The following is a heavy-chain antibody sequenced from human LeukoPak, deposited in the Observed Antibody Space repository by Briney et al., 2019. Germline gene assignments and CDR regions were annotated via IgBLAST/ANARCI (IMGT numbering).Heavy chain of an antibody. D-gene: IGHD3-10*01. CDR1: GYSISSGYY. V-gene: IGHV4-38-2*01. J-gene: IGHJ5*02. CDR2: IYHSGST. CDR3: ARVQLLWFGEFTKTSNWFDP. Sequence: PSETLSLTCAVSGYSISSGYYWGWIRQPPGKGLEWIGSIYHSGSTYYNPSLKSRVTISVDTSKNQFSLKLSSVTAADTAVYYCARVQLLWFGEFTKTSNWFDPWGQGTLVTVSS.